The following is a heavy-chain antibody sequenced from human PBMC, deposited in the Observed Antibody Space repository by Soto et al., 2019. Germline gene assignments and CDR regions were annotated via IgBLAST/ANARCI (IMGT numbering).Heavy chain of an antibody. V-gene: IGHV3-11*01. D-gene: IGHD1-20*01. J-gene: IGHJ3*02. CDR2: ISSSGSTI. Sequence: QVQLVESGGGLVKPGGSLRLSCAASGFTLSDYYMSWIRQATGKGLEWVSYISSSGSTIYDSDSVKGRFTIYRDNAKNSLYLKMKIMRAEVTSRYYCARTSYYNRHRIDAFDIW. CDR1: GFTLSDYY. CDR3: ARTSYYNRHRIDAFDI.